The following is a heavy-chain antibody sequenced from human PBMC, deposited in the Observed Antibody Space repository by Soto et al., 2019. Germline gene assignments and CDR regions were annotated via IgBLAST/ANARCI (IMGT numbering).Heavy chain of an antibody. D-gene: IGHD1-26*01. CDR2: INPANGNT. J-gene: IGHJ3*01. CDR1: GFTFSDTL. V-gene: IGHV1-3*01. CDR3: ARDIVSVAPRANDAFDV. Sequence: QVQLVQSGAELKKPGASVNISCQASGFTFSDTLINWVRQGPGQRLEWMGWINPANGNTRYSEPFQGRVTISSLSSASTAYVALSDLTSEDTAVYYSARDIVSVAPRANDAFDVWGQGTMITVSS.